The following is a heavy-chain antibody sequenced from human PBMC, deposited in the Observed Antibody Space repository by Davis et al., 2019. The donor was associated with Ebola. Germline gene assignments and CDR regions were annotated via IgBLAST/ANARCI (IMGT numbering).Heavy chain of an antibody. CDR1: GFTFSSYA. Sequence: GESLKISCAASGFTFSSYAMSWVRQAPGKGLEWVANIKQDGSEKYYVDSVKGRFTISRDNAKNSLYLQMNSLRAEDTAVYYCARDPPSGSLDYWGQGTLVTVSS. CDR3: ARDPPSGSLDY. J-gene: IGHJ4*02. D-gene: IGHD1-26*01. V-gene: IGHV3-7*01. CDR2: IKQDGSEK.